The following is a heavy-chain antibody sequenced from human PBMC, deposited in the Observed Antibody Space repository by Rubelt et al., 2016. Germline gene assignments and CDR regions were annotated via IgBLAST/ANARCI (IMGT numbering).Heavy chain of an antibody. V-gene: IGHV7-4-1*02. CDR1: GYTFTSYA. J-gene: IGHJ4*02. CDR3: SRSPLADDDFWSGYYSLDY. CDR2: IYTNTGNP. D-gene: IGHD3-3*01. Sequence: QVQLVQSGSELKKPGASVKVSCKASGYTFTSYAMNWVRQAPGQGLEWMGWIYTNTGNPTYAQGFTGRFRLYCGTCGRTVYLKSSSLKAGDTGVYYWSRSPLADDDFWSGYYSLDYWGQGTLVTVYS.